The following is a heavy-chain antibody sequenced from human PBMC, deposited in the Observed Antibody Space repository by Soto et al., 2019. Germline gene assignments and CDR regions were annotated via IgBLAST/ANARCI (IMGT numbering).Heavy chain of an antibody. V-gene: IGHV4-59*01. CDR3: AVGVFGDLYRVNWFDP. Sequence: SETLSLTCTVSGGSISSYYWSWIRQPPGKGLEWIGYIYYSGSTNYNPSLKSRVTISVDTSKNQFSLKLSSVTAADTAVYYCAVGVFGDLYRVNWFDPWGQGTLVTVSS. D-gene: IGHD3-10*01. CDR1: GGSISSYY. CDR2: IYYSGST. J-gene: IGHJ5*02.